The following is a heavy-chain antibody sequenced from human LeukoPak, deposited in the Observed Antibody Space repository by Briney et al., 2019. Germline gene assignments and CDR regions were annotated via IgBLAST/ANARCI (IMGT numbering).Heavy chain of an antibody. CDR3: ARDVAPGDPLDC. CDR2: ITSDGSST. D-gene: IGHD2-21*02. V-gene: IGHV3-74*01. CDR1: GFTVSSNY. J-gene: IGHJ4*02. Sequence: GGSLRLSCAASGFTVSSNYMSWVRRAPGKGLVWVSRITSDGSSTSYADSVKGRFTISRDNAKNTLYLQMNSLRAEDTAVYYCARDVAPGDPLDCWGQGTLVSVSS.